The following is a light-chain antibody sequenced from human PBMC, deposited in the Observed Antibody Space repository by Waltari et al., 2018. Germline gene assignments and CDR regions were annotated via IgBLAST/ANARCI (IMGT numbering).Light chain of an antibody. CDR3: QKYSSSPWT. V-gene: IGKV3-11*01. CDR2: GAS. Sequence: VILTQSPATLSLSPGERATLSCRASQSVSNSLAWYQQKPGQAPRLLIYGASNRATGIPDRFSGSGSGTEFTLTSSSLEPEDFAVYYCQKYSSSPWTFGPGTKVEVK. J-gene: IGKJ1*01. CDR1: QSVSNS.